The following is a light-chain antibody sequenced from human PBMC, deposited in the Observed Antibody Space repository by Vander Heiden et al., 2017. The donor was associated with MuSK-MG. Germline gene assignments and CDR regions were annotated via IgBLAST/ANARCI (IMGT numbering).Light chain of an antibody. CDR3: HQRGNGPPGLT. J-gene: IGKJ4*01. CDR2: EAS. V-gene: IGKV3-11*01. CDR1: ESVSNY. Sequence: DIVLTQCPATLYLSPGERATLSCRANESVSNYFAWYKHKPGQAPRLLIYEASKRATGIQARFRGSRDGTDFTLTISSLEPEECAVYDCHQRGNGPPGLTFGGGTKVEI.